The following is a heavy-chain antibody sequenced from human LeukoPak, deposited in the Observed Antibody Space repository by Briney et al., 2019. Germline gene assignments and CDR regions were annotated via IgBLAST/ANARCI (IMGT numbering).Heavy chain of an antibody. D-gene: IGHD1-14*01. V-gene: IGHV4-39*07. Sequence: PSETLSLTCTVSGGSISSSSYYWGWIRQPPGKGLEWIGSIYYSGSTYYNPSLKSRVTISVDTSKNQFSLKLSSVTAADTAVYYCARGRGANRAWGQGTLVTVSS. CDR3: ARGRGANRA. CDR1: GGSISSSSYY. J-gene: IGHJ5*02. CDR2: IYYSGST.